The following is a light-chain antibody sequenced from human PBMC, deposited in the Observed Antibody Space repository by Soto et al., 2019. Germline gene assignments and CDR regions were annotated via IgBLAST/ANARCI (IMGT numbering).Light chain of an antibody. CDR2: DVS. CDR3: SSYTNSDTDV. CDR1: SSDVGFSNY. J-gene: IGLJ1*01. V-gene: IGLV2-14*03. Sequence: QSALTQPASVSGSPGQSITISCTGTSSDVGFSNYVSWYQQHPGKAPKLIISDVSNRPSGVSSRFSGSKSGNAASLTISGLQAEDEPDYYCSSYTNSDTDVFGTGTKVTVL.